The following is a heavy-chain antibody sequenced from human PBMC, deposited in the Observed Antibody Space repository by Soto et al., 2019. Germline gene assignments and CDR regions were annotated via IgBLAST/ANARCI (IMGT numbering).Heavy chain of an antibody. J-gene: IGHJ6*02. CDR1: GYTFTSYD. Sequence: ASVKVSCKASGYTFTSYDINWVRQAAGQGLEWMGWMNPNSGNTGYAQKFQGRVTMTRNTSISTAYMELSSLRSEDTAVYYCARGGSTYGSGTFGMDVWGQGTTVTVSS. D-gene: IGHD3-10*01. CDR3: ARGGSTYGSGTFGMDV. CDR2: MNPNSGNT. V-gene: IGHV1-8*01.